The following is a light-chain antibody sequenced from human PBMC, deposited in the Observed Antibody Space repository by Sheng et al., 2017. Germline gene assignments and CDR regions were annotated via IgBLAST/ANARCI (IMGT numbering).Light chain of an antibody. CDR1: QSLRTN. Sequence: EIVMTQSPDTLSVSPGERATLSCRASQSLRTNLAWYQQKPGQAPRLLIYGASTRATGIPVRFSGSGSGTDFTLTISSLEPEDFAVYYCQQRNNWPPITFGQGTRLEIK. CDR2: GAS. J-gene: IGKJ5*01. V-gene: IGKV3-15*01. CDR3: QQRNNWPPIT.